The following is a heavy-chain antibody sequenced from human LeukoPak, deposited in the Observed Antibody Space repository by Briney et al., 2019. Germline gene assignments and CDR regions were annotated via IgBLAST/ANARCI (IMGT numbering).Heavy chain of an antibody. CDR3: AKDSRLLEWLSPLDY. Sequence: PGGSLRLSCAASGFTFSSYGMHWVRQAPGKGLEWVAVISYDGSSKYCADSVKGRFTISRDNSKTTLYLQMNSLRAEDTAVYYCAKDSRLLEWLSPLDYWGQGILVTVSS. CDR1: GFTFSSYG. V-gene: IGHV3-30*18. J-gene: IGHJ4*02. CDR2: ISYDGSSK. D-gene: IGHD3-3*01.